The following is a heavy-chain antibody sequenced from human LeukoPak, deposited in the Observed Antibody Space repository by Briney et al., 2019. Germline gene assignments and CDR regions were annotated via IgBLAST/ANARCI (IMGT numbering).Heavy chain of an antibody. Sequence: GGSLRLSCAASGFTFSEYAMNWVRQAPGKGLEWVSVVGGTGETHYTDSVKGRFTISRDNSKNTLSLQMNSLRPEDTAVYYCAKDLEQQRLVLGGVVYWGQGTLVTVSS. CDR1: GFTFSEYA. CDR3: AKDLEQQRLVLGGVVY. V-gene: IGHV3-23*01. CDR2: VGGTGET. D-gene: IGHD6-13*01. J-gene: IGHJ4*02.